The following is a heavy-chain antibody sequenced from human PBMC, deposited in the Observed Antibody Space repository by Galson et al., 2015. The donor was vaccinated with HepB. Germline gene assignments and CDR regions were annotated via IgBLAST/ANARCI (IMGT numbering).Heavy chain of an antibody. CDR3: ASTTEGYYGSGSYSY. CDR1: GYTFTSYY. D-gene: IGHD3-10*01. CDR2: INPSGGST. Sequence: CKASGYTFTSYYMHWVRQAPGQGLEWMGIINPSGGSTSYAQKFQGRVTMTRDTSTSTVYMELNSLRAEDTAVYYCASTTEGYYGSGSYSYWGQGTLVTVSS. V-gene: IGHV1-46*01. J-gene: IGHJ4*02.